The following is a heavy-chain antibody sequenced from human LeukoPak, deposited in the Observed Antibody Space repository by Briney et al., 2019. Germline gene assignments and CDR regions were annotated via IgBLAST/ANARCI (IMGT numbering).Heavy chain of an antibody. V-gene: IGHV1-18*01. J-gene: IGHJ3*02. Sequence: ASVKVSCKASGYTFTSYGISWVRQAPGQGLEWMGWISAYNGNTNYAQKLQGRVTMTTDTSTSTAYMELSSLRSADTAVYYCASEYKYDSSGANAFDIWGQGTMVTVSS. D-gene: IGHD3-22*01. CDR1: GYTFTSYG. CDR2: ISAYNGNT. CDR3: ASEYKYDSSGANAFDI.